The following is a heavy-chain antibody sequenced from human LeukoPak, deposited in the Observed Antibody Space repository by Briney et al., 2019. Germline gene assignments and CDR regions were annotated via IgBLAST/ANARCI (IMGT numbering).Heavy chain of an antibody. J-gene: IGHJ6*02. CDR2: IYYNGAT. CDR3: ARLDPVGHYQRGMDV. V-gene: IGHV4-59*08. D-gene: IGHD1-26*01. CDR1: GGSISGYF. Sequence: SETLSLTSTVSGGSISGYFWSCIRQPPGKGLEWIGHIYYNGATLYSPSLKCRVTMSVDTSNNLCYLTPSSVTAALTAVYYCARLDPVGHYQRGMDVWGQGTTVTVSS.